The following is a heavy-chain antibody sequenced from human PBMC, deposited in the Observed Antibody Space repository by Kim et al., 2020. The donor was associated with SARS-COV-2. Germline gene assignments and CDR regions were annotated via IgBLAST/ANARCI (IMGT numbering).Heavy chain of an antibody. CDR3: ARGTIVATISWFDP. CDR2: IYYSGVTT. Sequence: SETLSLTCTVSGGSISNYYWSWFRQPPGKGLEWIGYIYYSGVTTKYNPSLKSRVTMSVDTSKDQFSLRLTSVTAADTAVYYCARGTIVATISWFDPWGQG. J-gene: IGHJ5*02. D-gene: IGHD5-12*01. CDR1: GGSISNYY. V-gene: IGHV4-59*13.